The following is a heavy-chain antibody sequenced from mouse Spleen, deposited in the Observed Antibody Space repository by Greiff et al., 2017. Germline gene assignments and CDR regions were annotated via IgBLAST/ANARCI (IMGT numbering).Heavy chain of an antibody. D-gene: IGHD2-1*01. CDR3: ARRIYYGNDYYAMDY. Sequence: VQLQQPGAELVRPGSSVKLSCKASGYTFTSYWMHWVKQRPIQGLEWIGNIDPSDSETHYNQKFKDKATLTVDKSSSTAYMQLSSLTSEDSAVYYCARRIYYGNDYYAMDYWGQGTSVTVSS. CDR2: IDPSDSET. J-gene: IGHJ4*01. V-gene: IGHV1-52*01. CDR1: GYTFTSYW.